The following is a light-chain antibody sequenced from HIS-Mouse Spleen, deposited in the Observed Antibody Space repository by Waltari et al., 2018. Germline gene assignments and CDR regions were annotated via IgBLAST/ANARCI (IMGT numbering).Light chain of an antibody. J-gene: IGLJ3*02. V-gene: IGLV1-47*01. CDR1: SPNIGRNY. Sequence: QSVLTQPPSASGTPGQRVTISCSGSSPNIGRNYVYWYQQLPGTAPKLLTYRNNQRPSGVPDRFSGSKSGTSASLAISGLRSEDEADYYCAAWDDSLSGPVFGGGTKLTVL. CDR2: RNN. CDR3: AAWDDSLSGPV.